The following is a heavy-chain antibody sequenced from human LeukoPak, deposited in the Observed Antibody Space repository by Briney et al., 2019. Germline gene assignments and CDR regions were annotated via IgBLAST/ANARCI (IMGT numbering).Heavy chain of an antibody. Sequence: PSETLSLTCRVSAGSDSGSDDEWGRIRQPAGRGLEWTGNVDYDGTTSYKSSLKSRVTTSVETSKNQFSLKMTAVAAADTAVYFCRRKKGMPGYSNFWGQGILVTVSS. CDR1: AGSDSGSDDE. CDR2: VDYDGTT. D-gene: IGHD4-11*01. CDR3: RRKKGMPGYSNF. J-gene: IGHJ4*02. V-gene: IGHV4-39*01.